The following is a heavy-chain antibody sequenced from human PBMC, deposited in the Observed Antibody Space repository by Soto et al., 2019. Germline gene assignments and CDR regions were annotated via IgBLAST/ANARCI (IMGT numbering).Heavy chain of an antibody. Sequence: EVQLVESGGGLVKPGGSLRLSCAASGFTFSNAWMNWVRQAPGKGLEWVGRIKSKTDGGTTDYAAPVKGRFTISRDDSKNTLYLQMNSLKTEHTAVYYCTTAPIPLWPPIAHWGQGTLVTVSS. V-gene: IGHV3-15*07. CDR2: IKSKTDGGTT. J-gene: IGHJ4*02. CDR1: GFTFSNAW. CDR3: TTAPIPLWPPIAH. D-gene: IGHD5-18*01.